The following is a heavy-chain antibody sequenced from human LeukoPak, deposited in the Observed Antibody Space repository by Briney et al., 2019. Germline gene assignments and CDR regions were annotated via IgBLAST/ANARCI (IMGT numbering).Heavy chain of an antibody. D-gene: IGHD6-19*01. V-gene: IGHV1-8*01. J-gene: IGHJ6*02. CDR1: GYTFTSYD. CDR3: ARERVAVAGTPTTYYYYGMDV. CDR2: MNPNSGNT. Sequence: ASVKVSCKASGYTFTSYDINWVRQATGQGLEWMGWMNPNSGNTGYAQKFQGRVTMIRNTSISTAYMELSSLRSEDTAVYYCARERVAVAGTPTTYYYYGMDVWAKGPRSPSP.